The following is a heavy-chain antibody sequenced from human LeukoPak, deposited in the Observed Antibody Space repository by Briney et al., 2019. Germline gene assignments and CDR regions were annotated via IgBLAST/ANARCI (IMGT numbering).Heavy chain of an antibody. CDR1: GYTFTGYY. D-gene: IGHD1-26*01. CDR2: INPSSGGT. J-gene: IGHJ6*03. V-gene: IGHV1-2*02. CDR3: AWLGSYSYYYYYMDV. Sequence: ASVKVSCKASGYTFTGYYMHWVRQAPGQGLEWMGWINPSSGGTNYAQKFQGRVTMTRNTSISTAYMELSRLRSDDTAVYYCAWLGSYSYYYYYMDVWGKGTTVTVSS.